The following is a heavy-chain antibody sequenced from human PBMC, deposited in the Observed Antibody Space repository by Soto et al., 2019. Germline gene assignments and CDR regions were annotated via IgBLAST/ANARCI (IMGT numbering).Heavy chain of an antibody. CDR3: ARDRGIAAAGSSNWFDP. D-gene: IGHD6-13*01. CDR1: GGTFSSYA. V-gene: IGHV1-69*01. CDR2: IIPIFGTA. Sequence: QVQLVQSGAEVKKPGSSVKVSCKASGGTFSSYAISWVRQAPGQGLEWMGGIIPIFGTANYAQKFQGRVTITADESTSTAYMELSSLRSEDTAVYYCARDRGIAAAGSSNWFDPWGQGTLVTVSP. J-gene: IGHJ5*02.